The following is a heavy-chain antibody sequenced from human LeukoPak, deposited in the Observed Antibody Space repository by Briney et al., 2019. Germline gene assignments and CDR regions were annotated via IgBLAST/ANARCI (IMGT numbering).Heavy chain of an antibody. J-gene: IGHJ4*02. V-gene: IGHV3-23*01. CDR3: ARRAGAYSHPYDY. Sequence: GGSLRLSCAASGFTFSSYAMSWVRQAPGKGLEWVSAFSGSGGSTYYADSVKARFTISRDNSKNTLYLQMNSLRAEDTAVYYCARRAGAYSHPYDYWGQGTLVTVSS. D-gene: IGHD4/OR15-4a*01. CDR2: FSGSGGST. CDR1: GFTFSSYA.